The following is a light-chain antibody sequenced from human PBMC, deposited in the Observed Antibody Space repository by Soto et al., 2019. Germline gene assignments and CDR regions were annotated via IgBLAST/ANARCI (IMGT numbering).Light chain of an antibody. CDR3: GGALQTPLT. V-gene: IGKV2-28*01. J-gene: IGKJ4*01. Sequence: DVVMTQSPLSLPVTPREPASISCRSSQSLLHSNGYNYLDWFLQRPGQSPQLLIYLGSNRASGVPDRFSGSGSGTDGRRKVSGGEGGEVGVGGGGGALQTPLTFGGGTKVEIK. CDR1: QSLLHSNGYNY. CDR2: LGS.